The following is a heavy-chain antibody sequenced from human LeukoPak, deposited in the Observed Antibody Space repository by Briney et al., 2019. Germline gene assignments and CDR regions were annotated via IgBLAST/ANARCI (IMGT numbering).Heavy chain of an antibody. CDR1: GFTFSSYA. Sequence: PGGSLRLSCAASGFTFSSYAMHWVRQAPGKGLEWVAVISYDGSNKYYADSVKGRFTVSRDNAKNTLYLQMNSLRAEDTAVYYCARSIAAAGTNWGQGTLVTVSS. V-gene: IGHV3-30-3*01. J-gene: IGHJ4*02. CDR3: ARSIAAAGTN. CDR2: ISYDGSNK. D-gene: IGHD6-13*01.